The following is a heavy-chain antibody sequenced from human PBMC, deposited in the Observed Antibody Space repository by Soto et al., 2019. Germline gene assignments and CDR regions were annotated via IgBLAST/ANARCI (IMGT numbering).Heavy chain of an antibody. V-gene: IGHV1-18*01. CDR1: GYTFTSYG. CDR2: ISAYNGNT. J-gene: IGHJ6*02. CDR3: ASGIFKTYYYGSGSYSYYYYYGMDV. D-gene: IGHD3-10*01. Sequence: ASVKVSCTASGYTFTSYGISWVRQAPGQGLEWMGWISAYNGNTNYAQKLQGRVTMTTDTSTSTAYMELRSLRSDDTAVYYCASGIFKTYYYGSGSYSYYYYYGMDVWGQGTTVTV.